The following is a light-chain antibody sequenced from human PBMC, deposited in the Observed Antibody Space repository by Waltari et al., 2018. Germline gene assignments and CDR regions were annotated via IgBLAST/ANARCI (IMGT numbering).Light chain of an antibody. Sequence: QSALTQPASVSGSPGQSITISCTGTSSDVGSYNLVSWYQQHPGKAPKLMIYEGSKRLSGVSNRFSGSKSGNTASLTISGLQAEDEADYYCCSYAGSSTVFGGGTKLNVL. V-gene: IGLV2-23*01. J-gene: IGLJ3*02. CDR3: CSYAGSSTV. CDR2: EGS. CDR1: SSDVGSYNL.